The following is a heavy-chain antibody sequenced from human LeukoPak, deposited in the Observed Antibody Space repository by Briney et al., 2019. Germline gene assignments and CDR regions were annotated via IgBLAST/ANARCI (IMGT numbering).Heavy chain of an antibody. J-gene: IGHJ4*01. D-gene: IGHD5-24*01. CDR1: GYSFTAYW. Sequence: GESLKISCKGSGYSFTAYWIGWVRQMSGKGLEWMGIIHPGDSDTRYSPSFQGQVTISADKSISTAYLQWSGLKASDTAMYYCARLEQRDFDYWGHGTLVTVSS. CDR2: IHPGDSDT. CDR3: ARLEQRDFDY. V-gene: IGHV5-51*01.